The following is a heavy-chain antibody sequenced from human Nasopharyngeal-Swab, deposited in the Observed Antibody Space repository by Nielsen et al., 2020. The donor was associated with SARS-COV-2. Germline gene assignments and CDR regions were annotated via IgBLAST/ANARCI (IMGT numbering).Heavy chain of an antibody. CDR2: ISSSSSYT. Sequence: LSLTCAASGFAFSTYNMNWVRQAPGKGPEWVSSISSSSSYTYYADSVKGRFTISRDNAKKSLYLQMNSLRAEDTAVYYCAGAPKQVWSRDYFDTWGQGMLVTVSS. CDR1: GFAFSTYN. CDR3: AGAPKQVWSRDYFDT. J-gene: IGHJ4*02. V-gene: IGHV3-21*01. D-gene: IGHD5-18*01.